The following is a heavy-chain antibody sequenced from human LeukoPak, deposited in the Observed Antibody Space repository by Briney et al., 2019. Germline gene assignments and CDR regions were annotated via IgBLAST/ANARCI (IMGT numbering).Heavy chain of an antibody. J-gene: IGHJ4*02. CDR2: MEPNSGNT. Sequence: ASVKVSCKASGYSFSSYDINWVRQATGLGLEWMGWMEPNSGNTGYAQKFQGRVTMTRNKSISTAYMELSSLRSEDTAVYYCAGSLGYCTSNVCYLKYWGQGTLVTVSS. CDR3: AGSLGYCTSNVCYLKY. CDR1: GYSFSSYD. D-gene: IGHD2-8*01. V-gene: IGHV1-8*01.